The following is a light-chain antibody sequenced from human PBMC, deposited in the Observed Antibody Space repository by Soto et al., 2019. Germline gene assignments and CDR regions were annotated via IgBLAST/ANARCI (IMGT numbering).Light chain of an antibody. CDR2: EGS. CDR3: CSYAGSNTYV. V-gene: IGLV2-23*01. Sequence: QSALTQPASVSGSPGQSTTISCTGTSSDVGNYNLVSWYQQHPGKAPKLMIYEGSKRPSGVSNRFSGSKSGNTASLTISGLQSEDEADYYCCSYAGSNTYVFGTGTKVTVL. CDR1: SSDVGNYNL. J-gene: IGLJ1*01.